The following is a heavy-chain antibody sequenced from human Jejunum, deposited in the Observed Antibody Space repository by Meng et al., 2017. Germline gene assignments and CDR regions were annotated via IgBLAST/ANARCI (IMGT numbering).Heavy chain of an antibody. V-gene: IGHV4-4*02. CDR2: VWPSGAT. Sequence: QVQLSELGPGLVKPSGTLSLTCTVSGVSTTAPFYWTWIRQAPGKGLEWIGEVWPSGATYYNPSLSSRITISIDTSNNQFSLEVAFLTAADTAVYYCARAIRERYFDSWGQGTLVTVSS. CDR3: ARAIRERYFDS. CDR1: GVSTTAPFY. D-gene: IGHD1-14*01. J-gene: IGHJ4*02.